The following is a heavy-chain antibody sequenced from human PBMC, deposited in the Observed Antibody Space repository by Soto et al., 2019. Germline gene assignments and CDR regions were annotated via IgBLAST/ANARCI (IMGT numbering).Heavy chain of an antibody. CDR1: NFPINRADYY. J-gene: IGHJ4*02. D-gene: IGHD1-26*01. CDR2: IYYSGSA. Sequence: TLSLTCPVSNFPINRADYYLRWLRPAPGKGLEWIGYIYYSGSASYNPTLKGRVSISLDTSKNQFSLSLRSVTAADTAVYFCSRSFRVGSTPPSIDYWGQGTLVNVSA. CDR3: SRSFRVGSTPPSIDY. V-gene: IGHV4-30-4*01.